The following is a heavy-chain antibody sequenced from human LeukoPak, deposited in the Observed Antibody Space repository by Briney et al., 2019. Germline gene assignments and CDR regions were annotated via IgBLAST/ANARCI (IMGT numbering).Heavy chain of an antibody. V-gene: IGHV4-59*08. D-gene: IGHD6-19*01. CDR3: ARVSSGWYVVAY. J-gene: IGHJ4*02. CDR1: GGSISSYY. Sequence: SETLSLTCTVSGGSISSYYWSWIRQPPGKGLEWIGYIYYSGSTNYNPSLKSRVTISVDTSKNQFSLKLSSVTAADTAVYYCARVSSGWYVVAYWGQGTLVTVSS. CDR2: IYYSGST.